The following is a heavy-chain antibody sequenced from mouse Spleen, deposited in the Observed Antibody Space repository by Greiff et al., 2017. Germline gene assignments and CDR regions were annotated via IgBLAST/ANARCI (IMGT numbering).Heavy chain of an antibody. CDR2: IWSGGST. CDR3: ARRYDYDGRACAY. V-gene: IGHV2-2*01. CDR1: GFSLTSYG. D-gene: IGHD2-4*01. J-gene: IGHJ3*01. Sequence: VMLVESGPGLVQPSQSLSITCTVSGFSLTSYGVHWVRQSPGKGLEWLGVIWSGGSTAYNAAFISRLSISKDNSKSQVFFKMNSLQADDTAIYYCARRYDYDGRACAYWGQGTLVTVSA.